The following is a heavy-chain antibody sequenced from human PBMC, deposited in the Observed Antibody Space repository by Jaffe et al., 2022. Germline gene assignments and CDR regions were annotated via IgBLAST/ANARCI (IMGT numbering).Heavy chain of an antibody. D-gene: IGHD4-17*01. Sequence: QVQLQQWGAGLLKPSETLSLTCAVYGGSFSGYYWSWIRQPPGKGLEWIGEINHSGSTNYNPSLKSRVTISVDTSKNQFSLKLSSVTAADTAVYYCARASRNIMTTVTTEAKYYYYYYYMDVWGKGTTVTVSS. V-gene: IGHV4-34*01. CDR1: GGSFSGYY. CDR3: ARASRNIMTTVTTEAKYYYYYYYMDV. CDR2: INHSGST. J-gene: IGHJ6*03.